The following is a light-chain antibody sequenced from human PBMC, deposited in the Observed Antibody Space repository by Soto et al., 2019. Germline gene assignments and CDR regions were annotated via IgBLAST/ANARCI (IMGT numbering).Light chain of an antibody. CDR2: EVS. V-gene: IGLV2-14*01. CDR3: FSDAGSSTKV. CDR1: SSDVGGYNY. J-gene: IGLJ3*02. Sequence: QSALTQPASVSGSPGQSITISCTGTSSDVGGYNYVSWYQQHPGKAPKLMIYEVSNRPSGVSNRFSGSKSGNTASLTISGLQAEDEADYYCFSDAGSSTKVFGGGTKLTVL.